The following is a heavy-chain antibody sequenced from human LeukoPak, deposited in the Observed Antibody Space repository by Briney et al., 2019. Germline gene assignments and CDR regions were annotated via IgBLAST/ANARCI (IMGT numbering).Heavy chain of an antibody. Sequence: ASVKVSCKASGYSFSSFGISWLRQAPGQGLEWMGWISANNGYTKYAQKFQGRVTMTRDTSISTAYMELSRLRSDDTAVYYCARVTHTELSTWFDPWGQGTLVTVSS. D-gene: IGHD5-18*01. J-gene: IGHJ5*02. CDR2: ISANNGYT. CDR1: GYSFSSFG. V-gene: IGHV1-18*01. CDR3: ARVTHTELSTWFDP.